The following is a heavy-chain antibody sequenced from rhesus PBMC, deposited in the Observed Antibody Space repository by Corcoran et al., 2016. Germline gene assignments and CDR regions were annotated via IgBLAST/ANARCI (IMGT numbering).Heavy chain of an antibody. CDR1: GVTFSGYS. CDR2: IRSKAYGVTA. CDR3: TSGNYFDY. Sequence: EVQLVESGGGLATPGGSLRLSCAAFGVTFSGYSMDWVRPVQGKGVEWVGFIRSKAYGVTAEYAASVKGRFNISRNDSKNTAYLQMSSLKTEDTAVYYCTSGNYFDYWGQGVLVTVSS. D-gene: IGHD2-21*01. V-gene: IGHV3-153D*01. J-gene: IGHJ4*01.